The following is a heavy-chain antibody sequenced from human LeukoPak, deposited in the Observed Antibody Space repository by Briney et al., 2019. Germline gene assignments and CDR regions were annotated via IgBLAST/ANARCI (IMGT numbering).Heavy chain of an antibody. J-gene: IGHJ4*02. D-gene: IGHD6-13*01. V-gene: IGHV3-48*03. Sequence: GGSLRLSCAASGFTFSSYEVNWVRQAPGKGLEWVSYISSSGSTIYYADSVKGRFTISRDNAKNSLYLQMNSLRAEDTAVYYCATFSSSWYLFDYWGQGTLVTVSS. CDR1: GFTFSSYE. CDR2: ISSSGSTI. CDR3: ATFSSSWYLFDY.